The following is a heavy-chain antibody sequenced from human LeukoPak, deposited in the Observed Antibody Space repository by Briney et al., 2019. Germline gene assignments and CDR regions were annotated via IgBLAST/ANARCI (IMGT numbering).Heavy chain of an antibody. D-gene: IGHD2-15*01. CDR2: IYHSGST. J-gene: IGHJ3*02. CDR3: AAGYCSGGSCYSVVHGAFDI. CDR1: DYSISSGYY. Sequence: PSETLSLTCAVSDYSISSGYYWGWIRQPPGKGLEWIGSIYHSGSTYYNPSLKSRVTISVDTSKNQFSLKLSSVTAADTAVYYCAAGYCSGGSCYSVVHGAFDIWGQGTMVTVSS. V-gene: IGHV4-38-2*01.